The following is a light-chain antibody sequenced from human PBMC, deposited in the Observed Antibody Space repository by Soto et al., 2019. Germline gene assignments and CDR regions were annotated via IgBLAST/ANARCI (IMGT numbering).Light chain of an antibody. J-gene: IGKJ4*01. CDR2: DAS. CDR1: QGISSA. V-gene: IGKV1D-13*01. Sequence: AIQLTQSPSPLSASVGDRVTITCRASQGISSASAWYQQKPGKPPKLLIYDASSLKSGVPSRFSGSGSGTDFTLTISSLQPEDFATYYCQQFNHYPLTFGGGTKVDIK. CDR3: QQFNHYPLT.